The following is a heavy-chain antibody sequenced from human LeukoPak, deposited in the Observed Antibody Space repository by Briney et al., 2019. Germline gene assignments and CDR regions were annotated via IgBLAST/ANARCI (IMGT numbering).Heavy chain of an antibody. CDR3: AREGVGTKDLDY. J-gene: IGHJ4*02. CDR1: GFTFSNYI. Sequence: PGGSLRLSCAASGFTFSNYIMDWVRQAPGKGLEWVSSIEKTGSYVYHVDSVRGRFTISRDNAKNSLYLQMNSLRAEDTAVYYCAREGVGTKDLDYWGQGTLVTVSS. CDR2: IEKTGSYV. V-gene: IGHV3-21*01. D-gene: IGHD1-26*01.